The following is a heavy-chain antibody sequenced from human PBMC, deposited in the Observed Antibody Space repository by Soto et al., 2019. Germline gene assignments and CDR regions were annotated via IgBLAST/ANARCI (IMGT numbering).Heavy chain of an antibody. V-gene: IGHV3-33*01. J-gene: IGHJ6*02. CDR3: ARDAQTEYPSYYYGMDV. D-gene: IGHD2-2*01. CDR2: IWYDGSNK. Sequence: GGSLRLSCAASGFTFSSYGMHWVRQAPGKGLEWVAVIWYDGSNKYYADSVKGRFTISRDNSKNTLYLQMNSLRAEDTAVYYCARDAQTEYPSYYYGMDVWGQGTTVTVSS. CDR1: GFTFSSYG.